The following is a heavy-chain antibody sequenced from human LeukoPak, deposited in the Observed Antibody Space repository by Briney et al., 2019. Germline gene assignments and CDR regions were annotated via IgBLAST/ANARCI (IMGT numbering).Heavy chain of an antibody. CDR1: GFVFRNYA. CDR3: AREDYGNYFFDV. Sequence: GGSLSLSCAASGFVFRNYAMHWVRQAPGKGLEWVAVISYDGSHKYYKDSVKGRFTISRDNSKNTLYLQMDSLRAEDTAVYYCAREDYGNYFFDVWGQGTLVTVPS. V-gene: IGHV3-30-3*01. J-gene: IGHJ4*02. CDR2: ISYDGSHK. D-gene: IGHD4-11*01.